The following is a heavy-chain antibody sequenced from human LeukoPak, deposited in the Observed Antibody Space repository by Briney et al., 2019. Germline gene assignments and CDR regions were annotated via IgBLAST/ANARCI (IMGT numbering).Heavy chain of an antibody. J-gene: IGHJ3*02. D-gene: IGHD3-22*01. V-gene: IGHV1-18*01. CDR1: GYTFTSYG. CDR2: ISAYNGNT. CDR3: ARENSGYYYGRAFDI. Sequence: VASVKVSCKASGYTFTSYGISWVRQAPGQGLEWIGWISAYNGNTNYGQKLQGRVTMTTDTSTSTAYMELRSLRSDDTAVYYCARENSGYYYGRAFDIWGQGTMVTVSS.